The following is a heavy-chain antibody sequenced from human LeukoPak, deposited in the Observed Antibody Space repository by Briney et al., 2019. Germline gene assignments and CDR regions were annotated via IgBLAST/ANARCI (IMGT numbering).Heavy chain of an antibody. V-gene: IGHV3-64*01. CDR3: ARVCSSTSCSYGMDV. CDR1: GFTLSSYS. J-gene: IGHJ6*02. D-gene: IGHD2-2*01. CDR2: ISSNGGST. Sequence: PGGSLRLSCAASGFTLSSYSMSWVRQAPGKGLEYVSAISSNGGSTYYANSVKGRFTISRDNSKNTLYLQMGSLRAEDMAVYYCARVCSSTSCSYGMDVWGQGTTVTVSS.